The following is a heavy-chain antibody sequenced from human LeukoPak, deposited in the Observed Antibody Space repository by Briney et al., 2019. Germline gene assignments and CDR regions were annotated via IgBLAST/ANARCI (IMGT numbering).Heavy chain of an antibody. D-gene: IGHD5-18*01. Sequence: ASVKVSGKASGYTFTNYYMHWVRQAPGQGLEWMGIINPSGGSTSHAQKFQGRVTMTRDTSTSTFYMELSSLRSEDTAVYYCARAGEDTAMVTSDYWGQGTLVTVSS. CDR2: INPSGGST. J-gene: IGHJ4*02. V-gene: IGHV1-46*01. CDR3: ARAGEDTAMVTSDY. CDR1: GYTFTNYY.